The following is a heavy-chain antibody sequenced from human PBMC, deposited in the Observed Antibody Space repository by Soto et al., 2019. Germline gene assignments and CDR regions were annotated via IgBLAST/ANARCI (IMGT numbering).Heavy chain of an antibody. CDR2: IYYSGST. J-gene: IGHJ1*01. CDR1: GGSISSGGYY. V-gene: IGHV4-31*03. CDR3: AIYDSSGSRGFQN. D-gene: IGHD3-22*01. Sequence: QVQLQESGPGLVKPSQTLSLTCTVPGGSISSGGYYWSWIRQHPGKGLEWIGDIYYSGSTYYNPSLKSRVTISVDTSKNQFSLKLSSVTAADTAVYYCAIYDSSGSRGFQNWGQGTLVTVSS.